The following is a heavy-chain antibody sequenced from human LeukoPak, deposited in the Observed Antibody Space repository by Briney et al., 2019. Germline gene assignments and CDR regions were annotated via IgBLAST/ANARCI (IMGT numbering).Heavy chain of an antibody. J-gene: IGHJ4*02. CDR1: GFTFSSYA. CDR2: IYYSGST. Sequence: GSLRLSCAASGFTFSSYAMSWVRQAPGKGLEWIGSIYYSGSTYYNPSLKSRVTISVDTSKNQFSLKLSSVTAADTAVYYCARDPDLWFGEFPDYWGQGTLVTVSS. V-gene: IGHV4-39*07. CDR3: ARDPDLWFGEFPDY. D-gene: IGHD3-10*01.